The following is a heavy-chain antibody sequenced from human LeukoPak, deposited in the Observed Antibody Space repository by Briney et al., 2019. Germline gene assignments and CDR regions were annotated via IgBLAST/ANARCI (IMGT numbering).Heavy chain of an antibody. CDR1: GFTFSSYA. D-gene: IGHD3-22*01. CDR2: ISYDGSNK. V-gene: IGHV3-30-3*01. J-gene: IGHJ4*02. Sequence: GRSLRLSCAASGFTFSSYAMHWVRQAPGKGLEWVAVISYDGSNKYYADPVKGRFPLSRDNSKNKLYLQMNSLRAEDTAVYYCARDPAMIVPDYWGQGTLVTVSS. CDR3: ARDPAMIVPDY.